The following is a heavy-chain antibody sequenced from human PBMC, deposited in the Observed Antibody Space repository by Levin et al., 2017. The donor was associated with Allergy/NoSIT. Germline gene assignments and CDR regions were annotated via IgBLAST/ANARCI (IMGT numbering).Heavy chain of an antibody. V-gene: IGHV4-30-4*01. CDR3: ARDRPSDYYTSGSYYKWFDP. J-gene: IGHJ5*02. CDR2: IFYSGRT. CDR1: GGSISSGDYY. Sequence: LRLSCTVSGGSISSGDYYWSWIRQPPGKGLEWIGYIFYSGRTYYNPSLKSRVTISVDTSKNQFSLKLTSVTAADTAVSYCARDRPSDYYTSGSYYKWFDPWGQGTLVTVSS. D-gene: IGHD3-10*01.